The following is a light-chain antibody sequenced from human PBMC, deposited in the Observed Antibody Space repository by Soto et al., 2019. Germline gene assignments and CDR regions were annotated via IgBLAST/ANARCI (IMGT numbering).Light chain of an antibody. CDR1: SSDVGTYNF. J-gene: IGLJ3*02. Sequence: QSALTQPASVSGSPGQSITISCTGTSSDVGTYNFVSWYQQHPGTVPKLIIFDVSNRPSGVSHRFSGSKSGNTASLTISGRQAEDDDDYYCSSYTSSSTLVVFGGGTKLTVL. V-gene: IGLV2-14*03. CDR2: DVS. CDR3: SSYTSSSTLVV.